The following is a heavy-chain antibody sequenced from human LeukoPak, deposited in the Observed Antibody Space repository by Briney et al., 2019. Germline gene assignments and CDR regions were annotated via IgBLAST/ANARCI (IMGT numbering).Heavy chain of an antibody. Sequence: ASVKVSCKASGYTFTTYDINWVRQATGQGLEWMGWMSPNSGNTGYAQKFQGRVTMTRNTSISTAYMELSSLRSEDTAVYYCARGGYSSSWHYYYYYGMDVWGQGTTVTVSS. CDR3: ARGGYSSSWHYYYYYGMDV. V-gene: IGHV1-8*01. J-gene: IGHJ6*02. CDR2: MSPNSGNT. D-gene: IGHD6-13*01. CDR1: GYTFTTYD.